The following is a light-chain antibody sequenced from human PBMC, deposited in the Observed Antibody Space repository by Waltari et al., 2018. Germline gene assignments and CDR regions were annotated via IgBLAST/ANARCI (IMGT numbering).Light chain of an antibody. Sequence: QSVLTQPPSASGTPRQTVTISCSGSNSNIGRNTVNWYQQLPGTAPTLLVYNNFQRPSGVPYRFSGSKSGTSASLAILGVRPEDEADYYCATWDDSLNGPVFGGGTKLTVL. CDR2: NNF. CDR3: ATWDDSLNGPV. J-gene: IGLJ2*01. V-gene: IGLV1-44*01. CDR1: NSNIGRNT.